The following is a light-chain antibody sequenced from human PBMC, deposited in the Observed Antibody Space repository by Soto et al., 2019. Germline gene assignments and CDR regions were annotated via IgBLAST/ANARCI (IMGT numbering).Light chain of an antibody. J-gene: IGLJ2*01. CDR2: EVT. V-gene: IGLV2-8*01. Sequence: QSALTQPPYASGSPGQSVTISCTGTSSDVGGYNYVSWYQQHTGKAPKLMIYEVTKRPSGVPDRFSGSKSGNTASLTLSGFQAEDEQDYYCISYAGSNNFVVFGVWTKVTVL. CDR3: ISYAGSNNFVV. CDR1: SSDVGGYNY.